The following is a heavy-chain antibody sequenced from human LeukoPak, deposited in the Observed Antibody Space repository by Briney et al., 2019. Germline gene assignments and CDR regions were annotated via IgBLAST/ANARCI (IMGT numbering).Heavy chain of an antibody. D-gene: IGHD4-17*01. V-gene: IGHV1-18*01. CDR1: GYTFTGYG. J-gene: IGHJ4*02. CDR2: ISAYNGNT. CDR3: ARSIYGDYYFDY. Sequence: ASVKVSCKASGYTFTGYGTSWVRQAPRQGLEWMGWISAYNGNTNYAQKLQGRVTMTTDTSTSAAYMELRSLGSDDTAVYYCARSIYGDYYFDYWGQGTLVTVSS.